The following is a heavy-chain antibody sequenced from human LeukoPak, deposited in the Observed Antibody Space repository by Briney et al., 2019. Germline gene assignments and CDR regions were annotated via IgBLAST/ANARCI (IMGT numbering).Heavy chain of an antibody. J-gene: IGHJ4*02. V-gene: IGHV1-2*02. D-gene: IGHD2-15*01. CDR1: GYTFTGYY. CDR2: INPNSGGT. CDR3: ARGVREKTLWWYFDY. Sequence: ASVKVSCKASGYTFTGYYMHWVRQAPGQGLEWVGWINPNSGGTNYAQKFQGRVTMTRDTSISTAYMELSRLRSDDTAVYYCARGVREKTLWWYFDYWGQGTLVTVSS.